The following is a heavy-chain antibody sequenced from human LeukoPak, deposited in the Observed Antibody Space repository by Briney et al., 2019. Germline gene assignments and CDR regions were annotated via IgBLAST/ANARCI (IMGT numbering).Heavy chain of an antibody. J-gene: IGHJ4*02. V-gene: IGHV3-23*01. CDR2: ISGSGGST. D-gene: IGHD6-13*01. CDR3: ATLTDEYSSSWYYFDY. CDR1: GFTFSRYA. Sequence: GGSLRLSCAASGFTFSRYAMSWVRQAPGKGLEWVSAISGSGGSTYYADSVKGRFTISRDNSKNTLYLQMNSLRAEDTAVYYCATLTDEYSSSWYYFDYWGQGTLVTVSS.